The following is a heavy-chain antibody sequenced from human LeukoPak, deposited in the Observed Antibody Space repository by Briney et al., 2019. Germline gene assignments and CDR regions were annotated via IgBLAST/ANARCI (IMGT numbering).Heavy chain of an antibody. D-gene: IGHD3-3*01. J-gene: IGHJ6*02. CDR1: GGSISSYY. CDR2: IYYSGST. CDR3: ARHNYDFWSGTYYYYYGMDV. V-gene: IGHV4-59*08. Sequence: SETLSLTCTVSGGSISSYYWSWIRQPPGKGLEWIGYIYYSGSTNYNPSLKSRVTISVDTSKNQFSLKLSSVTAADTAVYYCARHNYDFWSGTYYYYYGMDVWGQGTTVTVSS.